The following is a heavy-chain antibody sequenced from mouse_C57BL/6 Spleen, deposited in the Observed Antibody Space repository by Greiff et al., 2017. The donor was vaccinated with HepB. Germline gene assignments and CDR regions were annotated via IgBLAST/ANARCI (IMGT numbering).Heavy chain of an antibody. CDR3: ARSGKYYDYDGYFDV. CDR1: GYTFTSYW. CDR2: IHPNSGST. Sequence: QVQLKQPGAELVKPGASVKLSCKASGYTFTSYWMHWVKQRPGQGLEWIGMIHPNSGSTNYNEKFKSKATLTVDKSSSTAYMQLSSLTSEDSAVYYCARSGKYYDYDGYFDVWGTGTTVTVSS. D-gene: IGHD2-4*01. V-gene: IGHV1-64*01. J-gene: IGHJ1*03.